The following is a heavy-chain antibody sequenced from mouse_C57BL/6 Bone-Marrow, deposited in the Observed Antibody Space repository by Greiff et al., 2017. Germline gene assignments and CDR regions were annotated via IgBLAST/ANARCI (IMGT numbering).Heavy chain of an antibody. Sequence: VQLQQPGAELVRPGSSVTLSCKASGYTFTSYWMHWVKQRPIQGLEWIGNIDPSDSETHYNQKFKDKATLTVDKSSSTAYMQLSSLTSEDSAVYYCARHYDYGAWFAYWGQGTLVTVSA. CDR1: GYTFTSYW. CDR2: IDPSDSET. CDR3: ARHYDYGAWFAY. V-gene: IGHV1-52*01. J-gene: IGHJ3*01. D-gene: IGHD2-4*01.